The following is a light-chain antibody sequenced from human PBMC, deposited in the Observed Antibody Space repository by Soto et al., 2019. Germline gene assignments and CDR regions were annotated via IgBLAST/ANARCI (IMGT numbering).Light chain of an antibody. J-gene: IGLJ1*01. CDR2: EGS. Sequence: QSALTQPASVSGSPGQSITISCTGTSSDVGSYNLVSWYQQHSGKAPKLMIYEGSKWPSGVSNRFSGSKSGNTASLTISGLQAEDEADYYCCSYAGNSSFVFGTGTKVNVL. CDR1: SSDVGSYNL. V-gene: IGLV2-23*01. CDR3: CSYAGNSSFV.